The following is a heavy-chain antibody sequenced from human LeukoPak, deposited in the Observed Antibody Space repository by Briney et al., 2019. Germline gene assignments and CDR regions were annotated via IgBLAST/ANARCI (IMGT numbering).Heavy chain of an antibody. CDR1: GGSISTY. D-gene: IGHD6-19*01. J-gene: IGHJ4*01. Sequence: PSETLSLTCTASGGSISTYWSWFRQPAGKGLEGMAHKHKSGSRNSNPYLTSRVSISMDTANNQYALMISSLTAADTAIYYCAGRGLSTGWTFDYWGHGTLVTVSS. CDR3: AGRGLSTGWTFDY. V-gene: IGHV4-4*07. CDR2: KHKSGSR.